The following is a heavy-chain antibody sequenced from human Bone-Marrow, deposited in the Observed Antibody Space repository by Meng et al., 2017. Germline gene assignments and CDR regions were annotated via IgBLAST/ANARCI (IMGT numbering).Heavy chain of an antibody. D-gene: IGHD1-26*01. CDR2: FSGSGDWT. CDR1: GFTFSSYA. Sequence: EVQLVESGGGLVEPGGSLRRSCAASGFTFSSYAMSWVLQAPGKGLEWVSTFSGSGDWTTYADSVKGRFTISRDNSKNPLYLQMNSLRAEDTAVYSCAKSLGSNYFDYWGQGTLVTVSS. CDR3: AKSLGSNYFDY. J-gene: IGHJ4*02. V-gene: IGHV3-23*04.